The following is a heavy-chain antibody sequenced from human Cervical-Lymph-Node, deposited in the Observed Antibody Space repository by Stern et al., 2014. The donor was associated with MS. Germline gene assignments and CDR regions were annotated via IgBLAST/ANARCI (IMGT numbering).Heavy chain of an antibody. D-gene: IGHD2-2*01. CDR2: IYAGDSDT. V-gene: IGHV5-51*01. J-gene: IGHJ4*02. CDR3: ARRYCTSTTCYPFDY. Sequence: VQLVQSGAEVKKPGESLKISCKGSGYSFTSYWIGWVRQMPGKGLEWMGIIYAGDSDTRYSPSFQGQVTISADKSISPAYLQWSSLKASDTAMYYCARRYCTSTTCYPFDYWGQGTLVAVSS. CDR1: GYSFTSYW.